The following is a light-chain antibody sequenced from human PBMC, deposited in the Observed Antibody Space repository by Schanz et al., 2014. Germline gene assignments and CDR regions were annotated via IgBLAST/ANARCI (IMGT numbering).Light chain of an antibody. Sequence: QSVLTQPASVSGSPGQSITISCTGTSSDIGSYNLVSWYQQHPDKAPKLMIYEGSKRPSGVSNRFSGSKSGNTASLTISGLQAEDEADYYCSSYTSSDNLVFGGGTKLTVL. CDR3: SSYTSSDNLV. V-gene: IGLV2-14*02. CDR2: EGS. J-gene: IGLJ3*02. CDR1: SSDIGSYNL.